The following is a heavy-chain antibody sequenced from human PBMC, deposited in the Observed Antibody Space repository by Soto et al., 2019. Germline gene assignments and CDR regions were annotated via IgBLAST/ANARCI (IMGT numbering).Heavy chain of an antibody. J-gene: IGHJ4*02. CDR3: AKDKGEQWLVFDD. CDR2: ISWNSGSI. Sequence: GGSLRLSCAASGFTFDDYAMHWVRQAPGKGLEWVSGISWNSGSIGYADSVKGRFTISRDNAKNSLYLQMNSLRAEDTALYYCAKDKGEQWLVFDDWGQGTLVTVSS. CDR1: GFTFDDYA. V-gene: IGHV3-9*01. D-gene: IGHD6-19*01.